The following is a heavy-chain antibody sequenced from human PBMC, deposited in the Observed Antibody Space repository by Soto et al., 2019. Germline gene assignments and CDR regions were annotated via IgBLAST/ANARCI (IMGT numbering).Heavy chain of an antibody. Sequence: QVQLVQSGAKVKKPGSSVKVSCKASGGTFSSYTISWVRQAPGQGLEWMGRIIPILGIANYAQKFQGRVTITADKSTSTAYMDLSSLRSEDTAVYYCARDAEKYCGGDCYASDYWGQGTLVTVSS. CDR1: GGTFSSYT. CDR3: ARDAEKYCGGDCYASDY. V-gene: IGHV1-69*08. D-gene: IGHD2-21*02. J-gene: IGHJ4*02. CDR2: IIPILGIA.